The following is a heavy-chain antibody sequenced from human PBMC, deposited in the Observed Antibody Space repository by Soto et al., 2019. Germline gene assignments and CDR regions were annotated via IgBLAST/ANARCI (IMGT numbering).Heavy chain of an antibody. CDR1: GGSFSGYY. D-gene: IGHD6-13*01. CDR2: INHSGST. J-gene: IGHJ5*02. CDR3: ARGMSSWYWGRWFDP. Sequence: ASETLSLTCAVYGGSFSGYYWSWIRQPPGKGLEWIGEINHSGSTNYNPSLKSRVTISVDTSKNQFSLKLSSVTAADTAVYYCARGMSSWYWGRWFDPWGQGTLVTVSS. V-gene: IGHV4-34*01.